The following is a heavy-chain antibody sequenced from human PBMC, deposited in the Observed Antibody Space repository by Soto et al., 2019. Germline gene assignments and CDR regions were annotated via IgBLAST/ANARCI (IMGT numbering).Heavy chain of an antibody. Sequence: QVQLQESGPGLVKPSETLSLTCTVSVGSISSYYWGWIRQPPGKGLEWIGYIYYSGSTNYNPSLKSRVTISVDTSKNQFSLKLSSVTAADTAVYYCARVVGCSSTSCYNAFDIWGQGTMVTVSS. D-gene: IGHD2-2*02. J-gene: IGHJ3*02. V-gene: IGHV4-59*08. CDR2: IYYSGST. CDR1: VGSISSYY. CDR3: ARVVGCSSTSCYNAFDI.